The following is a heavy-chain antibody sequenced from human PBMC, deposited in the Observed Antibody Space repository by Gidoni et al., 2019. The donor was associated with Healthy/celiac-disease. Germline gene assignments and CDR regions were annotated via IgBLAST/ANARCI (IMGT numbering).Heavy chain of an antibody. J-gene: IGHJ5*02. CDR2: IRSKANSYAT. D-gene: IGHD1-7*01. CDR1: GFTFSGSA. V-gene: IGHV3-73*02. CDR3: TRTPGITGTTNWFDP. Sequence: EVQLVESGGGLVQPGGSLKLSCAASGFTFSGSAMHWVRQASGKGLGGVGRIRSKANSYATAYAASVKGRFTISRDDSKNTAYLQMNSLKTEDTAVYYCTRTPGITGTTNWFDPWGQGTLVTVSS.